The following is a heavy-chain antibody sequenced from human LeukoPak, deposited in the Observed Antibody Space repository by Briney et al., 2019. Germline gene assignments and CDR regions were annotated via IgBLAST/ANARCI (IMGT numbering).Heavy chain of an antibody. CDR2: IYPGDSET. V-gene: IGHV5-51*01. Sequence: GESLKISCQSSGYSFTDYWIGWVRQMPGKGLGWMGFIYPGDSETRYSPSFQGQVTISADKSISTAYVQWTSLKASDTAVYYCARRGSRSSGVYYGLDVWGQGTTVTVSS. CDR3: ARRGSRSSGVYYGLDV. CDR1: GYSFTDYW. D-gene: IGHD6-6*01. J-gene: IGHJ6*02.